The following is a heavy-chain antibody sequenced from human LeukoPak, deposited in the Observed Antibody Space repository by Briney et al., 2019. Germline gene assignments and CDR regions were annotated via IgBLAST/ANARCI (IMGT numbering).Heavy chain of an antibody. Sequence: SETLSLTCAVSGGSISSGDYYWSWIRQPPGKGLEWIGYIYYSGSTYYNPSLKSRVTISVDTSKNQFSLKLSSVTAADTAVYYCARDGAGGSDWYFDLWGRGTLVTVSS. J-gene: IGHJ2*01. D-gene: IGHD3-10*01. CDR3: ARDGAGGSDWYFDL. V-gene: IGHV4-30-4*01. CDR2: IYYSGST. CDR1: GGSISSGDYY.